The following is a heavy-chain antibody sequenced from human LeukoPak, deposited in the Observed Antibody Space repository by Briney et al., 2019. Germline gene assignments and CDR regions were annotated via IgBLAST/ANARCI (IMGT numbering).Heavy chain of an antibody. CDR3: ARDHYCSGGSCPRAYGMDV. D-gene: IGHD2-15*01. V-gene: IGHV1-18*01. CDR1: GYTFISYG. Sequence: ASVKVSCKASGYTFISYGVSWVRQAPGQGLEWMGWISPYNGNTNYAQKVQGRVTMTTDTSTSTAYMELRSLRSDDTAVYYCARDHYCSGGSCPRAYGMDVWGQGTTVTVSS. J-gene: IGHJ6*02. CDR2: ISPYNGNT.